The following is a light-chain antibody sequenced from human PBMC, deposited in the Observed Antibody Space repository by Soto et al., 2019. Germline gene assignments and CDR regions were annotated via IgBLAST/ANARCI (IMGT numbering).Light chain of an antibody. CDR3: QQYGSSQFT. Sequence: EIVLTQSPATLSLSPGERATLSCRASQSVSSYLAWYQQTPGQAPRLLIYDTSRRATGVPDRFSGSGSGTDFTLTISRLEPDDFAVYYCQQYGSSQFTFGPGTKVDIK. J-gene: IGKJ3*01. V-gene: IGKV3-20*01. CDR2: DTS. CDR1: QSVSSY.